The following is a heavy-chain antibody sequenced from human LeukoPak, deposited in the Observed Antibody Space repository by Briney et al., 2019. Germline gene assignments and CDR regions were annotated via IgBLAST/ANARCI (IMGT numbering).Heavy chain of an antibody. CDR1: GGSISSSSYY. CDR3: ARPQRGYSYGFYAFDI. D-gene: IGHD5-18*01. Sequence: SETLSLTCTVSGGSISSSSYYWGWIRQPPGKGLERIGSIYYSGSTYYNPSLKSRVTISVDTSKNQFSLKLSSVTAADTAVYYCARPQRGYSYGFYAFDIWGQGTMVTVSS. V-gene: IGHV4-39*01. CDR2: IYYSGST. J-gene: IGHJ3*02.